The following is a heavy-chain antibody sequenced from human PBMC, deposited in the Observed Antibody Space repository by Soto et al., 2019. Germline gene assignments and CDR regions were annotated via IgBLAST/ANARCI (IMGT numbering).Heavy chain of an antibody. CDR1: GYTFTSYG. J-gene: IGHJ6*02. D-gene: IGHD6-13*01. CDR3: ERDMCSSWLGRGNCSYFFGMDV. CDR2: ISAYNGNT. V-gene: IGHV1-18*01. Sequence: VQLVQSGADVKKPGASVKVSCKASGYTFTSYGISWVRQAPGQGLEWMGWISAYNGNTNYDQKLQGKVVKPTDTSTGTAYMELKSLGSAATAVYYCERDMCSSWLGRGNCSYFFGMDVLGQGTKVTVSS.